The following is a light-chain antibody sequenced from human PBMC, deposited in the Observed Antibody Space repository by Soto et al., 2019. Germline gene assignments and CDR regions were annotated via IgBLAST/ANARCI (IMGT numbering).Light chain of an antibody. CDR2: KAS. V-gene: IGKV1-5*03. CDR3: QPYNSYSRT. CDR1: QSIDSW. J-gene: IGKJ1*01. Sequence: DIQMTQSPSTLSASVGDRVTITCRASQSIDSWLAWYQHKPGKAPKLLIFKASTSETGVPSRFSGSGSETEFTLTISSLQPDDSATYYCQPYNSYSRTFGQGTKVEIK.